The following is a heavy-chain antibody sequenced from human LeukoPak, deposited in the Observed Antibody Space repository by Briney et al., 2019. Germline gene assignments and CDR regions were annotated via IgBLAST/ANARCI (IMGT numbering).Heavy chain of an antibody. V-gene: IGHV3-7*01. Sequence: PGGSLRLSCAASGFTFDTYWMSWVRQAPGKGLEWVANIKQDGSEKDYVDSVKGRFTISRDNSKNTLYLQMNSLRAEDTAVYYCAKSGRRGYSYGYRFKYYFESWGQGTLVTVSS. CDR2: IKQDGSEK. CDR3: AKSGRRGYSYGYRFKYYFES. CDR1: GFTFDTYW. D-gene: IGHD5-18*01. J-gene: IGHJ4*02.